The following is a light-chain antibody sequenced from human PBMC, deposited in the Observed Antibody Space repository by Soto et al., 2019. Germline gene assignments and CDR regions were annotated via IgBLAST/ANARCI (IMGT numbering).Light chain of an antibody. J-gene: IGKJ1*01. CDR1: QSVSST. CDR3: QQYSNWPRT. Sequence: EVVMTQSPATLSVSPGERATLSCTASQSVSSTLAWYQQRPGQAPRLLIYGASTRATGIPARFSGSGSGTEFTLTISSLQSEDFAVYYCQQYSNWPRTFGQGTKVDNK. V-gene: IGKV3-15*01. CDR2: GAS.